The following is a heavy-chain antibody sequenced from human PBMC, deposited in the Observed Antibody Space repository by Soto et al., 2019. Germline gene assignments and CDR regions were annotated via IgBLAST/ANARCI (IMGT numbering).Heavy chain of an antibody. J-gene: IGHJ4*02. D-gene: IGHD4-17*01. CDR1: GGSISSSNW. CDR2: IYHSGST. CDR3: ASPTLDYGPLTC. V-gene: IGHV4-4*02. Sequence: QVQLQESGPGLVKPSGTLSLTCAVSGGSISSSNWWSWVRQPPGKGLEWIGEIYHSGSTNYNPSLNSRLTITVDKSKNQFSLKLSSVTAAATAVYYCASPTLDYGPLTCWGQGTLVTVSS.